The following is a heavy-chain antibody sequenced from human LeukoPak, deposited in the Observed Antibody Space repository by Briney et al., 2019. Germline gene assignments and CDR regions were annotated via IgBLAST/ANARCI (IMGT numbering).Heavy chain of an antibody. J-gene: IGHJ3*02. CDR1: GGSISSGSYY. CDR3: ARNRVVPAAMLRAFDI. V-gene: IGHV4-61*02. D-gene: IGHD2-2*01. CDR2: IYTSGST. Sequence: SQTLSLTCTVSGGSISSGSYYWSWIRQPAGKGLEWIGRIYTSGSTNYNPSLKSRVTISVDTSKNQFSLKLISVTAADTAVYYCARNRVVPAAMLRAFDIWGQGTMVTVSS.